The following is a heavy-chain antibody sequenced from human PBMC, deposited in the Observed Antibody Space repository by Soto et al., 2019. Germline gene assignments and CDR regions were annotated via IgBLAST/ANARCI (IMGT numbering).Heavy chain of an antibody. CDR3: ARRGTVVTDYYYYGMDV. Sequence: SVKVSCKASGGTFSSYAISWVRQAPGQGLEWMGGIIPIFGTANYAQKFQGRVTITADESTSTAYMELSSLRSEDTAVYYCARRGTVVTDYYYYGMDVWGQGTTVTVS. J-gene: IGHJ6*02. D-gene: IGHD2-15*01. CDR2: IIPIFGTA. V-gene: IGHV1-69*13. CDR1: GGTFSSYA.